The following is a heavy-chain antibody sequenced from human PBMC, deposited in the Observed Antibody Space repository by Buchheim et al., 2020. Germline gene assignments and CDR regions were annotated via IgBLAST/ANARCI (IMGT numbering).Heavy chain of an antibody. V-gene: IGHV4-39*01. CDR3: ARHGGYDFWSGYYSTNNWFDP. CDR1: GGSISSSSYY. D-gene: IGHD3-3*01. J-gene: IGHJ5*02. CDR2: IYYSGST. Sequence: QLQLQESGPGLVKPSETLSLTCTVSGGSISSSSYYWGWIRQPPGKGLEWIGSIYYSGSTYYNPSLKSRVTISVDTSKNPFSLKLSFVTAADTAVYYCARHGGYDFWSGYYSTNNWFDPWGQGTL.